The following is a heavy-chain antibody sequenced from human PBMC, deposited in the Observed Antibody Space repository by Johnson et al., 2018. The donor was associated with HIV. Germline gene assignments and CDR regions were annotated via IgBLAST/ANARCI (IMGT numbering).Heavy chain of an antibody. J-gene: IGHJ3*02. CDR3: ARDGDSSSGYQPDAFDI. CDR2: ISYDGSNK. D-gene: IGHD3-22*01. CDR1: GFTFSSYA. Sequence: VQLMESGGGVVQPGRSLRLSCAASGFTFSSYAMHWVRQAPGNGLEWVAVISYDGSNKYYADSVKGRFTISRDNSKNTLYLQMNSLRAEDTAVYYCARDGDSSSGYQPDAFDIWGQGTMVTVSS. V-gene: IGHV3-30-3*01.